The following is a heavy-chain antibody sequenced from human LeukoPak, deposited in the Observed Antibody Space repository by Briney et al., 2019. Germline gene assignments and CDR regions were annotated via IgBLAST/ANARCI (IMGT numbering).Heavy chain of an antibody. Sequence: GGSLRLSCAASGFTFSSYDMSWVRQAPGKGLEWVSGISGSGNNRYYADSMRGRLTVYRDNSKSTLYLQLYSLRAEDTAVYYRAKGGPPYDDNSAYFQNWGQGTLVTVSS. V-gene: IGHV3-23*01. CDR3: AKGGPPYDDNSAYFQN. CDR2: ISGSGNNR. D-gene: IGHD3-22*01. CDR1: GFTFSSYD. J-gene: IGHJ1*01.